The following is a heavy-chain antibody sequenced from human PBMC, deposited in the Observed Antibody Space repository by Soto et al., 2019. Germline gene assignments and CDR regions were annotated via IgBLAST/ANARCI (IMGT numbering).Heavy chain of an antibody. Sequence: PGGSLRLSCAASAFTFSSYAMSWVRQAPGKGLEWVSAISGSGGSTYYAGSVKGRFTISRDNSKNTLYLQMNSLRVEDTAVYYCARGGDTSGSWPRYWGQGTLVTVSS. CDR2: ISGSGGST. CDR3: ARGGDTSGSWPRY. V-gene: IGHV3-23*01. CDR1: AFTFSSYA. J-gene: IGHJ4*02. D-gene: IGHD6-19*01.